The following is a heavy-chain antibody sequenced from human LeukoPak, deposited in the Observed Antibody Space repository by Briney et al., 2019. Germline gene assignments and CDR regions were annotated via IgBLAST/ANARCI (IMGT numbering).Heavy chain of an antibody. CDR3: ARVQRGDILTGGGY. CDR1: GFTFRSYA. V-gene: IGHV3-23*01. D-gene: IGHD3-9*01. J-gene: IGHJ4*02. CDR2: IGGSGGTT. Sequence: GGSLRLSCAASGFTFRSYAMSWVRQSPGKGLEWVSAIGGSGGTTYYADSVKGRFTISRDNSKNTLYLQMNSLRDEDTAVYYCARVQRGDILTGGGYWGQGTLVTVSS.